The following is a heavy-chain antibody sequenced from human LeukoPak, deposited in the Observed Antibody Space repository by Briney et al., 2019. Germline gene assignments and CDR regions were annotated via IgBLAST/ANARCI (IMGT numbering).Heavy chain of an antibody. CDR3: ARNGAAARRAFDT. J-gene: IGHJ3*02. CDR1: GFTVSSNY. Sequence: PGGSLRLSCAASGFTVSSNYMSWVRQAPGKGLEWVSVIYSGGSTYYADSVKGRFTISRDNSKNTLYLQMNSLRAEDTAVYYCARNGAAARRAFDTWGQGTMVTVSS. CDR2: IYSGGST. V-gene: IGHV3-66*01. D-gene: IGHD6-6*01.